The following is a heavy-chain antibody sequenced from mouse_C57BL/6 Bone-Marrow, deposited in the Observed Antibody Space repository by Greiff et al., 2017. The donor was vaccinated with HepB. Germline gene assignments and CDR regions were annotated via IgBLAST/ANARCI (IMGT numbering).Heavy chain of an antibody. D-gene: IGHD1-2*01. J-gene: IGHJ2*01. Sequence: EVQGVESGGGLVKPGGSLKLSCAASGFTFSSYAMSWVRQTPEKRLEWVATISDGGSYTYYPDNVKGRFTISRDNAKNNLYLQMSHLKSEDTAMYYCARLTTAGGYWGQGTTLTVSS. CDR2: ISDGGSYT. V-gene: IGHV5-4*01. CDR3: ARLTTAGGY. CDR1: GFTFSSYA.